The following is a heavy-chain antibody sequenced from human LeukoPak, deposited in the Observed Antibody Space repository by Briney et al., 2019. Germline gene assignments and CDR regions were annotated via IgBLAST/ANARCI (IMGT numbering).Heavy chain of an antibody. CDR3: ARRPPPSAITMIRGVRNTKYYFDS. CDR2: INQSGRT. V-gene: IGHV4-39*01. Sequence: SETLSLTCTVSGDSISSSSYYWGWIRQTPGKGLEWIGEINQSGRTKYNPSLKSRVTISGDTSKYQFSLKLSSVTAADTAVYYCARRPPPSAITMIRGVRNTKYYFDSWGQGTLVTVSS. D-gene: IGHD3-10*01. J-gene: IGHJ4*02. CDR1: GDSISSSSYY.